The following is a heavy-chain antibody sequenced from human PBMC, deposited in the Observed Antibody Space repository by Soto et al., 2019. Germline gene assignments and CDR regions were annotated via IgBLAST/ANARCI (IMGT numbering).Heavy chain of an antibody. D-gene: IGHD5-12*01. J-gene: IGHJ5*02. CDR3: AKNRGYSGYPEWFDP. CDR1: GYTFTSYG. Sequence: ASVKVSCKASGYTFTSYGISWVRQAPGQGLEWMGWISAYNGNTNYAQKLQGRVTMTTDTSTSTAYMELRSLRSDDTAVYYCAKNRGYSGYPEWFDPWGQGTLVTVSS. CDR2: ISAYNGNT. V-gene: IGHV1-18*01.